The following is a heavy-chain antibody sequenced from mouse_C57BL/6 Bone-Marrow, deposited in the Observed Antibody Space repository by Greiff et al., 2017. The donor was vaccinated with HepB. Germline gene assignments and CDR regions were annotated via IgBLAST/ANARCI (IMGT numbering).Heavy chain of an antibody. D-gene: IGHD3-2*02. Sequence: VQLKESGPELVKPGASVKISCKASGYSFTGYYMNWVKQSPEKSLEWIGEINPSTGGTTYNQKFKAKATLTVDKSSSTAYMQLKSLTSEDSAVYYCASQTAQDDYWGQGTTLTVSS. CDR2: INPSTGGT. CDR1: GYSFTGYY. V-gene: IGHV1-42*01. J-gene: IGHJ2*01. CDR3: ASQTAQDDY.